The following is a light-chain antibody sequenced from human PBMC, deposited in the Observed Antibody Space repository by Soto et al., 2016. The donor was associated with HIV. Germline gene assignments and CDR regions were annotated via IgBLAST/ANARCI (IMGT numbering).Light chain of an antibody. CDR1: QSISTY. J-gene: IGKJ1*01. CDR2: DAS. V-gene: IGKV1-39*01. CDR3: QQSSRTPRT. Sequence: DIQMTQSPSSLSLSIGDRVSITCRASQSISTYLHWYQQKPGRAPKLLIYDASSLQSGVPSRFSGRGSGTDFTLTISDLQXEDLATYYCQQSSRTPRTFGQGTKVEI.